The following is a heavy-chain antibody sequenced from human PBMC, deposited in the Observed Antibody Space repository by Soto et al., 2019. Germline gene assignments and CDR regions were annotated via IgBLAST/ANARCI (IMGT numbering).Heavy chain of an antibody. V-gene: IGHV4-59*01. J-gene: IGHJ3*02. CDR3: ARDQAWLGPRLALDI. CDR1: GGSISSYY. CDR2: IYYSGST. D-gene: IGHD6-19*01. Sequence: SETLSLTCTVSGGSISSYYWSWIRQPPGKGLEWIGYIYYSGSTNYNPSLKSRVTISVDTSKNQFSLKLSSVTAADTAVYYCARDQAWLGPRLALDIGGQGTMVTVS.